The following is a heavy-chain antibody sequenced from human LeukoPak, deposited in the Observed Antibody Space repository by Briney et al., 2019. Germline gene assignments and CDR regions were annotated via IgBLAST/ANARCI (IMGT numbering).Heavy chain of an antibody. CDR3: ARAPPRFRPNRYCSSTSCYVAHFQH. D-gene: IGHD2-2*01. Sequence: PSETLSLTCAVYGGSFSGYYWSWIRQPPGKGLEWIGEINHSGSTNYNPSLKSRVTISVDTSKNQFSLKLSSVTAADTAVYYCARAPPRFRPNRYCSSTSCYVAHFQHWGQGTQVTVSS. CDR1: GGSFSGYY. CDR2: INHSGST. V-gene: IGHV4-34*01. J-gene: IGHJ1*01.